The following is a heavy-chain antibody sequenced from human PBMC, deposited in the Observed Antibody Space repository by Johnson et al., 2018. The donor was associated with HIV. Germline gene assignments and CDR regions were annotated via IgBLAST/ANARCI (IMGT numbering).Heavy chain of an antibody. Sequence: QVQLVESGGGVVQPGRSLRLSCAASGFTFSTYGTHWVRQTPGKGLEWVARINSAGSDTSYAGSVKGRFTISRDNAKNSLYLQMNNLRAEDTALYYCAKDRRYDSSGYYPDAFDIWGQGTMVTVSS. J-gene: IGHJ3*02. CDR2: INSAGSDT. V-gene: IGHV3-NL1*01. CDR1: GFTFSTYG. CDR3: AKDRRYDSSGYYPDAFDI. D-gene: IGHD3-22*01.